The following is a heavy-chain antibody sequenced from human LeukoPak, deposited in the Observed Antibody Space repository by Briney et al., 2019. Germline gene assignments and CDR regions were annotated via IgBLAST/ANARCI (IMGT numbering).Heavy chain of an antibody. CDR2: IYYSGST. V-gene: IGHV4-30-4*08. CDR1: GGSISSGDYY. CDR3: ARETVPAATTNWFDP. D-gene: IGHD2-2*01. J-gene: IGHJ5*02. Sequence: SETLSLTCTVSGGSISSGDYYWSWIRQPPGKGLEWIGYIYYSGSTYYNPSLKSRVTISVDTSKNQFSLKPSSVTAADTAVYYCARETVPAATTNWFDPWGQGTLVTVSS.